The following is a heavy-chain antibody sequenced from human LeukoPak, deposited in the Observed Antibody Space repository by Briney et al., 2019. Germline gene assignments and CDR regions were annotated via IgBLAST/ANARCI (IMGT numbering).Heavy chain of an antibody. CDR3: ARALGYCSSTSCYPGTRFDY. V-gene: IGHV4-34*01. J-gene: IGHJ4*02. CDR2: INHSGST. D-gene: IGHD2-2*01. Sequence: SETLSLTCAVYGGSFSGYYWSWIRQPPGKGLEWIGEINHSGSTNYNPSHKSRVTISVDTSKNQFSLKLSPVTAADTAVYYCARALGYCSSTSCYPGTRFDYWGQGTLVTVSS. CDR1: GGSFSGYY.